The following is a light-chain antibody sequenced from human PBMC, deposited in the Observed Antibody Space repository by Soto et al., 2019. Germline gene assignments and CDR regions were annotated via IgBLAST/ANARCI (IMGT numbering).Light chain of an antibody. Sequence: DIQMTQSPSTLSASVGDRVTITCRASQSISSWLAWYQQKPWKAPKLLIYKASILESGVPSRFSGSGSGTEFTLTISSRQPDDFATYYCQQYNSSPTFGQGTKVEIK. J-gene: IGKJ1*01. V-gene: IGKV1-5*03. CDR3: QQYNSSPT. CDR1: QSISSW. CDR2: KAS.